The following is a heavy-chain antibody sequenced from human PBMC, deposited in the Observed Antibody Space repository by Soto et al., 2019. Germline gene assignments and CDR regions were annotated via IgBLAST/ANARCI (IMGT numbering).Heavy chain of an antibody. D-gene: IGHD2-15*01. CDR3: ATGPGRGYCSGGSCYPRSDPYYGMDV. CDR1: GYTLTELS. J-gene: IGHJ6*02. Sequence: GASVKVSCKVPGYTLTELSMHWVRQAPGKGLEWMGGFDPEDGETIYARKFQGRVTMTEDTSTDTAYMELSSLRSEDTAVYYCATGPGRGYCSGGSCYPRSDPYYGMDVWGQGTTVTVSS. V-gene: IGHV1-24*01. CDR2: FDPEDGET.